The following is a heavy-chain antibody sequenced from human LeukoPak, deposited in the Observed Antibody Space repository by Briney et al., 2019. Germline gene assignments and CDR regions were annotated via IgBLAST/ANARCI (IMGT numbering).Heavy chain of an antibody. J-gene: IGHJ4*02. CDR2: ISGGGDET. V-gene: IGHV3-23*01. CDR3: VKEGPLGRTDFDY. D-gene: IGHD7-27*01. CDR1: GFTFSSCA. Sequence: GGSLRLSCSASGFTFSSCAMSWVRQTPGKGLEWVSGISGGGDETYYADSVKGRFTISRDNSKSTLYLQMNSLRAEGTAVYYCVKEGPLGRTDFDYWAQGTLVTVSS.